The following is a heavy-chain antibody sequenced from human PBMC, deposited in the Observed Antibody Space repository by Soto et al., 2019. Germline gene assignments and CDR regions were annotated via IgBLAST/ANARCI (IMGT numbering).Heavy chain of an antibody. V-gene: IGHV1-69*12. CDR1: GGTFSSYA. J-gene: IGHJ5*02. CDR3: ERRNRTSFDP. Sequence: QVQLVQSGAEVKKPGSSVKVSCKASGGTFSSYAISWVRQAPGQGREWMGGIIPIFGKAHYAQKFQGRVTITAEESTSTAYMELSSLRSEDTAVYDCERRNRTSFDPLGQGTLVTVSS. CDR2: IIPIFGKA.